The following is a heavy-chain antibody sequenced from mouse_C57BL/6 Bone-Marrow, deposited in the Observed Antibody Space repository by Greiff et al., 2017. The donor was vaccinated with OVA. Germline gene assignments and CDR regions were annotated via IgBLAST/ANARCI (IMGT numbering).Heavy chain of an antibody. CDR2: IHPNSGST. J-gene: IGHJ1*03. Sequence: QVQLQQPGAELVKPGASVKLSCKASGYTFTSYWMHWVKQRPGQGLEWIGMIHPNSGSTNYNEKFKSKATLTVDKSSSTAYMQLSSLTSEDSAVYYCARGGLRRVSLYWYFDVWGTGTTVTVSS. CDR3: ARGGLRRVSLYWYFDV. D-gene: IGHD2-4*01. CDR1: GYTFTSYW. V-gene: IGHV1-64*01.